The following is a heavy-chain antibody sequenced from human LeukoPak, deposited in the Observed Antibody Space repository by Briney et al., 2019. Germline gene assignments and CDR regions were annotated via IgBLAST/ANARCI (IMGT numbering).Heavy chain of an antibody. CDR1: GGSISRYY. CDR2: IYYSGST. CDR3: ARPGVGSGRYGAFDI. Sequence: PSETLSLTCAVSGGSISRYYWSWIRQPPGKELEWIGYIYYSGSTDYNPSLKSRVTISVDTSKNQFSLKLTSVTAADTAVYYCARPGVGSGRYGAFDIWGQGTMVTVSS. D-gene: IGHD5-18*01. J-gene: IGHJ3*02. V-gene: IGHV4-59*08.